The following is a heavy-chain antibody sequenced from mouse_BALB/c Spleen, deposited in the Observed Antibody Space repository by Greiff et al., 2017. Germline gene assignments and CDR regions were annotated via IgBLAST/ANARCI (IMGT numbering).Heavy chain of an antibody. D-gene: IGHD1-1*02. CDR1: GYTFTSYW. CDR2: IYPGDGDT. Sequence: VQLQQSGAELARPGASVKLSCKASGYTFTSYWMQWVKQRPGQGLEWIGAIYPGDGDTRYTQKFKGKATLTADKSSSTAYMQLSSLASEDSAVYYCARNYYYFDYWGQGTTLTVSS. CDR3: ARNYYYFDY. V-gene: IGHV1-87*01. J-gene: IGHJ2*01.